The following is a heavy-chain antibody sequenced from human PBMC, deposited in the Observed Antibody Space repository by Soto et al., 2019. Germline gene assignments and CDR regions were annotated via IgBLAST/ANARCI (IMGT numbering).Heavy chain of an antibody. J-gene: IGHJ4*02. CDR3: ASDSSGYYYFDY. CDR1: GFTFSSYA. V-gene: IGHV3-30-3*01. CDR2: ISYDGSNK. D-gene: IGHD3-22*01. Sequence: GGSLRLSCAASGFTFSSYAMHWVRQAPGKGLEWVAVISYDGSNKYYADSVKGRFTISRDNSKNTLYLQMNSLRAEDTAVYYCASDSSGYYYFDYWGQGTLVTVSS.